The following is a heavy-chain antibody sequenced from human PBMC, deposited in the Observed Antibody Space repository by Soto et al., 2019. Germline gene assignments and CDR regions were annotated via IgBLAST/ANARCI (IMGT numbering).Heavy chain of an antibody. Sequence: SETLSLTCTVSGGSVSSGSYYWSWIRQPPGKGLEWIGYIYYSGSTNYNPSLKSRVTISVDTSKNQFSLKLSSVTAADTAVYYCATSDFTGTNYGMDVGGQGTTVTVSS. J-gene: IGHJ6*02. CDR2: IYYSGST. V-gene: IGHV4-61*01. CDR3: ATSDFTGTNYGMDV. CDR1: GGSVSSGSYY. D-gene: IGHD3-3*01.